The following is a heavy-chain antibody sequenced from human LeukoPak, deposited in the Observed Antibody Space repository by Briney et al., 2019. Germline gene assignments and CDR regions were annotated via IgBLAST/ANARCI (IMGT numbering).Heavy chain of an antibody. J-gene: IGHJ4*02. Sequence: GGSLRLSCAASGFPFSSYAMSWVPQAPGKGLEWVSAIRFSGGSTYYADSVKGRFSISRDNSKNTLYLQMNRLRAEDTAVYYCAKGGSGSTTVTTPFDYWGQGTLVTVSS. V-gene: IGHV3-23*01. CDR2: IRFSGGST. D-gene: IGHD4-17*01. CDR3: AKGGSGSTTVTTPFDY. CDR1: GFPFSSYA.